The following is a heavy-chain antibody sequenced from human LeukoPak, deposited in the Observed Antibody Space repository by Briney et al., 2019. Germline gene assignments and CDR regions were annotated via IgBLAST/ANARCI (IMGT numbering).Heavy chain of an antibody. CDR1: GFTFRSYE. Sequence: GGSLRLSCAASGFTFRSYEMNWVRQAPGKGLEWLSHISTSGSTIYYANSVKGRFTISRDNAKNSLYLQMNSLRAEDTALYYCARDATTATGWVYMDVWGKGTTVTISS. V-gene: IGHV3-48*03. CDR3: ARDATTATGWVYMDV. J-gene: IGHJ6*03. D-gene: IGHD6-13*01. CDR2: ISTSGSTI.